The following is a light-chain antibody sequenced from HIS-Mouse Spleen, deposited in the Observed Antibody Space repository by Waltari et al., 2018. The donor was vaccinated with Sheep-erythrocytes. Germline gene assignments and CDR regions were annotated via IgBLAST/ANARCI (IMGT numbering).Light chain of an antibody. CDR2: DVS. Sequence: QSALTQPRSVSGSPGQSVTISCTGTSSDVGGYNYVSWYQQHPGKAPKRMIYDVSKRPSGVPDRSAGSKSGNTAALTISGLQAEDEADYYCCSYAGSYNHVFATGTKVTVL. CDR1: SSDVGGYNY. V-gene: IGLV2-11*01. J-gene: IGLJ1*01. CDR3: CSYAGSYNHV.